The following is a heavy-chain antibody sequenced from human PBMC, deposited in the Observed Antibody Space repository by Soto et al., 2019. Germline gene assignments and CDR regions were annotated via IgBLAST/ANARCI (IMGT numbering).Heavy chain of an antibody. CDR2: IGTAGDT. J-gene: IGHJ6*02. CDR1: GFTFSSYD. CDR3: ARAVDRYYYGMDV. V-gene: IGHV3-13*04. Sequence: EVQLVESGGGLVQPGGSLRLSCAASGFTFSSYDMHWVRQATGKGLEWVSAIGTAGDTYYPGSVKGRFTISREHAKNSLYLQRNSLRAGDTAVYYCARAVDRYYYGMDVWGQGTTVTVSS.